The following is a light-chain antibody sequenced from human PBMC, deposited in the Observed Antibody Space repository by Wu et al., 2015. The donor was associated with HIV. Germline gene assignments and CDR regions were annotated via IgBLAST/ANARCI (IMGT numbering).Light chain of an antibody. CDR3: QQTYNTPKT. CDR1: QSISSD. V-gene: IGKV1-39*01. Sequence: DIQMTQSPSSLSASVGDRVTITCRASQSISSDLKWYQQKPGAAPKLLIYAASSLQSGVPSRFSGSGSGTDFTLTISSLQPEDFATYYCQQTYNTPKTFGQGTKVEIK. CDR2: AAS. J-gene: IGKJ1*01.